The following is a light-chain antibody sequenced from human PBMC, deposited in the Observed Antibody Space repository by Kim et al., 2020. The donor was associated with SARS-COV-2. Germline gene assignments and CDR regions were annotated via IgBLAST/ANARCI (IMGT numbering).Light chain of an antibody. J-gene: IGKJ4*01. CDR2: AAS. CDR1: QSIGNF. V-gene: IGKV1-39*01. CDR3: QQSYSLLT. Sequence: DIQMTQSPASLSASVGDRVTINCRASQSIGNFLNWYQHKSGKAPKVLIFAASMLQNGVPSRFSGSGSGTEFTLTISSLQPEDFATYYCQQSYSLLTFGGGTKVEI.